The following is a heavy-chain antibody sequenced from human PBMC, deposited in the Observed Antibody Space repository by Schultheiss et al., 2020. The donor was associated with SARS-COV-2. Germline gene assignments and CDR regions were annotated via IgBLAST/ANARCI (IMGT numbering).Heavy chain of an antibody. Sequence: SETLSLTCTVSGGSISSGGYYWSWIRQPPGKGLEWIGYIYYSGSTNYNPSLKSRVTISVDTSKNQFSLKLSSVTAADTAVYYCARHTPYYGSGSYYRDWGQGTLVTVSS. D-gene: IGHD3-10*01. J-gene: IGHJ4*02. CDR3: ARHTPYYGSGSYYRD. CDR2: IYYSGST. CDR1: GGSISSGGYY. V-gene: IGHV4-61*08.